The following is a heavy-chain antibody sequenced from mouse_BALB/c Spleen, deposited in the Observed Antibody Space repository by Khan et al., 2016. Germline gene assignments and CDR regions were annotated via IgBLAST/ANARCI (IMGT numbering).Heavy chain of an antibody. V-gene: IGHV1-9*01. J-gene: IGHJ4*01. CDR3: ARAFYGHYYAMDY. CDR1: GYTFSSYW. D-gene: IGHD2-10*01. Sequence: QVQLQQSGAELMKPGASVKISCKATGYTFSSYWIEWVKQRPGHSLEWIGEILPGTGNTNYTEKFKGKATFTADTSSNTAYMQLSSLTSADSAVYYFARAFYGHYYAMDYWGQGTSVTVSS. CDR2: ILPGTGNT.